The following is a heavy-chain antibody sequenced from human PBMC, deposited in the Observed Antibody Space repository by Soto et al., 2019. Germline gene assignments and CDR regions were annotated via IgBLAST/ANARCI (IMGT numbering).Heavy chain of an antibody. Sequence: SETLSLTCTVSGGSISSYYWSWIRQPPGKGLEWIGYIYYSGSTNYNPSLKSRVTISVDTSKNQFSLKLSSVTAADTAVYYCASSFHDYGDYYYYYYMDVWGKGTTVTVSS. CDR1: GGSISSYY. V-gene: IGHV4-59*01. CDR3: ASSFHDYGDYYYYYYMDV. J-gene: IGHJ6*03. CDR2: IYYSGST. D-gene: IGHD4-17*01.